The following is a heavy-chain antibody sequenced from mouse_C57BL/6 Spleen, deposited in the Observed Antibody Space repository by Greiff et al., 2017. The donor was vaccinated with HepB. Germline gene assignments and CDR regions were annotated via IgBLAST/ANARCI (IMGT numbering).Heavy chain of an antibody. CDR2: IYPGSGST. D-gene: IGHD1-1*01. Sequence: QVQLQQPGAELVKPGASVKMSCKASGYTFTSYWITWVKQRPGQGLEWIGDIYPGSGSTNYNEKFKSKATLTVDTSSSTAYMQLSSLTSVDSAVYYCARSITTVVARGFAYWGQGTLVTVSA. CDR1: GYTFTSYW. J-gene: IGHJ3*01. CDR3: ARSITTVVARGFAY. V-gene: IGHV1-55*01.